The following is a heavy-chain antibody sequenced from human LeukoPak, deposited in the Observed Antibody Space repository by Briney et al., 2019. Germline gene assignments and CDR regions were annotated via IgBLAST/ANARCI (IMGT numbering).Heavy chain of an antibody. J-gene: IGHJ3*01. Sequence: GVSLRLSCVASGFTFRTNAMIWVRQTPGKGLEWLSNISGSGGTTYYADSVRGRFTVSRDNSKNTVYLQMNSLRAEDTAVYYCAKAFYGGDSSLGPFEVWGQGTRVTVSS. CDR2: ISGSGGTT. D-gene: IGHD4-23*01. V-gene: IGHV3-23*01. CDR1: GFTFRTNA. CDR3: AKAFYGGDSSLGPFEV.